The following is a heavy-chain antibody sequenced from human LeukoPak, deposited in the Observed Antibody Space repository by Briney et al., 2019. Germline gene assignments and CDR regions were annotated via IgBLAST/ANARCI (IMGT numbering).Heavy chain of an antibody. CDR1: GFTISSNY. J-gene: IGHJ4*02. D-gene: IGHD3-16*01. V-gene: IGHV3-66*01. CDR2: IYSGYST. Sequence: GESLTLSCTASGFTISSNYMNWVRQPPGKGLEWVSVIYSGYSTYYSYSLKGRFTISIDNSKNTLYLQMNILTAEDTAVYYCSSASTEGEGLDYWGQGTLVTVSS. CDR3: SSASTEGEGLDY.